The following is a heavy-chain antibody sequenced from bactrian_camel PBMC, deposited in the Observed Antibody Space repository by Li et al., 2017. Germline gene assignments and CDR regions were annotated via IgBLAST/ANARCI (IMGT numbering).Heavy chain of an antibody. D-gene: IGHD5*01. CDR2: ISGDGST. CDR3: AADWGEWREGLVLQDRCTTLPGSKY. Sequence: QLVESGGGSVQTGGSLRLSCKPSFFILDGFDMMWYRQAPGNECELVSSISGDGSTYYTDAVKGRFTISHDNAKNSVDLQMNSLKPEDTALYYCAADWGEWREGLVLQDRCTTLPGSKYWGMGTQVTVS. CDR1: FFILDGFD. V-gene: IGHV3S66*01. J-gene: IGHJ4*01.